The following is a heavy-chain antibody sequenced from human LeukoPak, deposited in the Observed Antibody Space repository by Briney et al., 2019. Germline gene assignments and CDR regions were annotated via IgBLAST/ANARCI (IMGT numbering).Heavy chain of an antibody. V-gene: IGHV4-39*02. D-gene: IGHD4-17*01. J-gene: IGHJ4*02. CDR3: AKDPTDYGDYLGSYFDY. CDR1: GGSISSSSYY. CDR2: IYYSGST. Sequence: PSETLSLTCTVSGGSISSSSYYWGWIRQPPGKGLEWIGSIYYSGSTYYNPSLKSRVTISVDTSKNQFSLKLSSVTAADTAVYYCAKDPTDYGDYLGSYFDYWGQGSLVTVSS.